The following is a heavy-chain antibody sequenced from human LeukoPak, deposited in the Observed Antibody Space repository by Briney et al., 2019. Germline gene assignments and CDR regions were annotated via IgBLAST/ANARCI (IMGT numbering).Heavy chain of an antibody. CDR2: ISGSGGST. V-gene: IGHV3-23*01. CDR1: GFTFSSYA. CDR3: AKGDTMIVVVTYFDY. Sequence: GGSLRLSCAASGFTFSSYAMSWVRQAPGKGLEWVSAISGSGGSTYYADSVKGRFTISRDNSENTLYLQMNSLRAEDTAVYYCAKGDTMIVVVTYFDYWGQGTLVTVSS. J-gene: IGHJ4*02. D-gene: IGHD3-22*01.